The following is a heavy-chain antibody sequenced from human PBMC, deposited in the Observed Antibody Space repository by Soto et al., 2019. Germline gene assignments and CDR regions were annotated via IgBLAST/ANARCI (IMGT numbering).Heavy chain of an antibody. Sequence: QVQLQESGPGLVKPSETLSLTCSVSGASVSSGDYYWSWIRQPPGKGLEWIGYIYYSGNTNYNPSLEGRFSSFVDASKSQFSRRLGSVTAADTALYYCARLLQRGHTDYWGQGTLVTDCS. V-gene: IGHV4-61*08. D-gene: IGHD2-15*01. CDR3: ARLLQRGHTDY. CDR1: GASVSSGDYY. CDR2: IYYSGNT. J-gene: IGHJ4*02.